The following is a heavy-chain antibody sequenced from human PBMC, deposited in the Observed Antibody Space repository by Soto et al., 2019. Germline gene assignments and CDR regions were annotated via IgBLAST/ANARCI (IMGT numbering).Heavy chain of an antibody. CDR3: ARVSHSSSWTFYYYYGMDV. CDR2: IYYSGST. J-gene: IGHJ6*02. Sequence: SSETLSLTCTVSGGSVSSGSYYWSWIRQPPGKGLEWIGYIYYSGSTNYNPSLKSRVTISVDTSKNQFSLKLSSVTAAGTAVYYCARVSHSSSWTFYYYYGMDVWGQGTTVTVSS. V-gene: IGHV4-61*01. D-gene: IGHD6-13*01. CDR1: GGSVSSGSYY.